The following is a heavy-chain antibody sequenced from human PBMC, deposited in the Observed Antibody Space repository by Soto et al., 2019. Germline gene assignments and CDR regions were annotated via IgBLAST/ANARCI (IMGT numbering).Heavy chain of an antibody. J-gene: IGHJ4*02. CDR2: INHSGST. CDR3: ARGGRKVRPHAITNFDY. CDR1: GGSISSYY. V-gene: IGHV4-34*01. D-gene: IGHD3-10*01. Sequence: NPSETLSLTCTVSGGSISSYYWSWIRQPPGKGLEWIGEINHSGSTNYNPSLKSRVTISVDTSKNQSSLKLSSVTAADTAVYYCARGGRKVRPHAITNFDYWGQGTLVTVSS.